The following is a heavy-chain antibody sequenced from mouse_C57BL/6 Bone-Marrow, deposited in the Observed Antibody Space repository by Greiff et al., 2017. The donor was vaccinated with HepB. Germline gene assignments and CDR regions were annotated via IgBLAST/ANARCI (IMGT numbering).Heavy chain of an antibody. J-gene: IGHJ3*01. CDR3: ARQGYDYTGAWFAY. CDR1: EYEFPSHD. V-gene: IGHV5-2*01. D-gene: IGHD2-4*01. Sequence: EVKLMESGGGLVQPGESLKLSCESNEYEFPSHDMSWVRKTPEKRLELVAAINSDGGSTYYPDTMERRFIISRDNTKKTLYLQMSSLRSEDTALYYCARQGYDYTGAWFAYWGQGTLVTVSA. CDR2: INSDGGST.